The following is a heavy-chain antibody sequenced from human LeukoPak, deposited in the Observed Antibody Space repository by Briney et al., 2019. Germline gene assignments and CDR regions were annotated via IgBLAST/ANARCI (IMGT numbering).Heavy chain of an antibody. V-gene: IGHV4-39*07. CDR1: GGSISSSSYY. CDR2: IYYSGST. D-gene: IGHD5-24*01. CDR3: ARGGMATRPFDY. Sequence: PSETLSLTCTVSGGSISSSSYYWGWIRQPPGKGLEWIGSIYYSGSTYYNPSLKSRVTISVDTSKNQFSLKLSSVTAADTAVYYCARGGMATRPFDYWGQGTLVTVSS. J-gene: IGHJ4*02.